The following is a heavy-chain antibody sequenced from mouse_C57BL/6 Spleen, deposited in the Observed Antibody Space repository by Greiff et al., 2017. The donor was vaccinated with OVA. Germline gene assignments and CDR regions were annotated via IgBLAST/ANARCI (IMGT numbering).Heavy chain of an antibody. J-gene: IGHJ4*01. D-gene: IGHD2-10*02. CDR2: IDPNSGGT. V-gene: IGHV1-72*01. CDR3: ARYGNYERYYAMDY. CDR1: GYTFTSYW. Sequence: QVQLQQPGAELVKPGASVKLSCKASGYTFTSYWMHWVKQRPGRGLEWIGRIDPNSGGTKYNEKFKSKATLTVDKPSSTAYMQRSSLTSEDSAVYYCARYGNYERYYAMDYWGQGTSVTVSS.